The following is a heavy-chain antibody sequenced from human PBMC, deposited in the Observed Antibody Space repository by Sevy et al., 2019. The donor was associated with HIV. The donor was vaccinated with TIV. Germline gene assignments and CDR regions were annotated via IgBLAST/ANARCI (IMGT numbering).Heavy chain of an antibody. CDR1: GFKFDNYA. CDR2: ISVSGRL. D-gene: IGHD6-19*01. Sequence: GGSLRLSCAASGFKFDNYAMAWVRQAPGQGLVWVSAISVSGRLSYADSVKGRFTISRDISKKRIYLHLNSLRADDTATYYCAKDGYSSGLLYYFDHWGQGTLVTVSS. J-gene: IGHJ4*02. CDR3: AKDGYSSGLLYYFDH. V-gene: IGHV3-23*01.